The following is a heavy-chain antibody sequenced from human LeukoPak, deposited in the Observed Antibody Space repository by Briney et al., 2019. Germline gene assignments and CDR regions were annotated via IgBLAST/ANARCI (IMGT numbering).Heavy chain of an antibody. Sequence: PSETLSLTCTVSGGSISSYYWSWIRQPPGKGLEWIGYIYYSGSTNYNPSLKSRVTISVDTSKNQFSLKLSSVTAADTAVCYCARKVPAAIVFDYWGQGTLVTVSS. D-gene: IGHD2-2*01. CDR1: GGSISSYY. CDR3: ARKVPAAIVFDY. CDR2: IYYSGST. J-gene: IGHJ4*02. V-gene: IGHV4-59*01.